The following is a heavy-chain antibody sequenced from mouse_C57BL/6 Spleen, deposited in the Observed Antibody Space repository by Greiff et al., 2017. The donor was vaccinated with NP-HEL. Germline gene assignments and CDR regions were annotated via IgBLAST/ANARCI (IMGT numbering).Heavy chain of an antibody. CDR2: ISSGSSTI. CDR3: ARPGVTTVVAPYAMDY. CDR1: GFTFSDYG. Sequence: EVKLVESGGGLVKPGGSLKLSCAASGFTFSDYGMHWVRQAPEKGLEWVAYISSGSSTIYYADTVKGRFTISRDNAKNTLFLQMTSLRSEDTAMYYCARPGVTTVVAPYAMDYWGQGTSVTVSS. V-gene: IGHV5-17*01. D-gene: IGHD1-1*01. J-gene: IGHJ4*01.